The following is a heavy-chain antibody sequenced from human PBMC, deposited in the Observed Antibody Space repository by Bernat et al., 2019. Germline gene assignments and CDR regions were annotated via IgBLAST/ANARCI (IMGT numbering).Heavy chain of an antibody. J-gene: IGHJ5*02. CDR3: ARDSLLHRGGWFDP. D-gene: IGHD3-16*01. CDR2: ISYDGNNK. CDR1: GFTFSSYA. Sequence: QMQLVESGGGVVQPGRSLRLSCAASGFTFSSYAMNWVRQAPGKGLEWVAVISYDGNNKYYADSVKGRFTISRDNSKNTLYLQMNSLRPEDTAEYYCARDSLLHRGGWFDPWGQGTLVTVSS. V-gene: IGHV3-30-3*01.